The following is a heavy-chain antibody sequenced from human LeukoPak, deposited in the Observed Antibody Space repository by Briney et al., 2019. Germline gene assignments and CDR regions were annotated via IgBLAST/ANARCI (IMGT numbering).Heavy chain of an antibody. CDR1: CGSISSYY. V-gene: IGHV4-59*01. Sequence: SETLSLTCTVSCGSISSYYWRWIRQPPGKGLECIGYIYYSGSTNYNPPLTSRVTISVDTPKNQFSLKLSSVTAADTAVYYCARGGPRSSSWQNWFDPWGQGTLVTVSS. D-gene: IGHD6-13*01. J-gene: IGHJ5*02. CDR3: ARGGPRSSSWQNWFDP. CDR2: IYYSGST.